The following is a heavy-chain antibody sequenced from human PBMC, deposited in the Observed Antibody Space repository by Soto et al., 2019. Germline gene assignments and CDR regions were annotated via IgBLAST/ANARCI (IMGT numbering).Heavy chain of an antibody. J-gene: IGHJ4*02. D-gene: IGHD6-19*01. V-gene: IGHV3-30-3*01. CDR2: ISYDGSNK. CDR1: GFTFSSYA. CDR3: ARDLIAVAGLLDY. Sequence: QVQLVESGGGVVQPGRSLRLSCAASGFTFSSYAMHWVRQAPGKGLEWVAVISYDGSNKYYADSVKGRFTISRDNSKNTLYLQMNSLRAEDTAVYYCARDLIAVAGLLDYWGPGTLVTVSS.